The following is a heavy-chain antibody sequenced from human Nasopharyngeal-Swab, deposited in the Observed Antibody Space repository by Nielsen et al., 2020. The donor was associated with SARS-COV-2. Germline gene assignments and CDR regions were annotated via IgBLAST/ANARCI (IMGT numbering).Heavy chain of an antibody. J-gene: IGHJ6*02. CDR2: ISGADDST. CDR1: GFIFKNYA. V-gene: IGHV3-23*01. CDR3: ARGGGHYYYYYGMDV. Sequence: GESLKISCSASGFIFKNYAMKWVRHALGRRLEWVSAISGADDSTKYADFVKGRFTISRDNAKNTLYLHMNSLRAEDTAVYYCARGGGHYYYYYGMDVWGQGTTVTVSS.